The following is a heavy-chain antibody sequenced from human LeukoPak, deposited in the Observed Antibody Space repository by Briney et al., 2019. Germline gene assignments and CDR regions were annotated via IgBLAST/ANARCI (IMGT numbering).Heavy chain of an antibody. J-gene: IGHJ4*02. D-gene: IGHD1-1*01. CDR2: IDPNGGNT. CDR3: AGNVGSGFDY. Sequence: ASVKVSCKASGYTFSTYYIHWVRQAPGQGLEWLGFIDPNGGNTNYAQKFQGRVTMTRDTSTTTVHMEMSSLRSEDTAVYYCAGNVGSGFDYWGQGALVTVSS. CDR1: GYTFSTYY. V-gene: IGHV1-46*01.